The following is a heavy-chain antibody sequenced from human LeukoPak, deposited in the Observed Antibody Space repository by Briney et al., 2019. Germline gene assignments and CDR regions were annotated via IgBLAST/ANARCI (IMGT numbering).Heavy chain of an antibody. CDR2: IYYSGST. Sequence: SETLSLTCTVSGGSISSSSYYWGWIRQPPGKGLEWIGSIYYSGSTYYNPSLKSRVTISVDTSKNQFSLKLSSVTAADTAVYYCARETGYYRDYYYGMDVWGQGTTVTVSS. CDR3: ARETGYYRDYYYGMDV. V-gene: IGHV4-39*07. D-gene: IGHD3-9*01. CDR1: GGSISSSSYY. J-gene: IGHJ6*02.